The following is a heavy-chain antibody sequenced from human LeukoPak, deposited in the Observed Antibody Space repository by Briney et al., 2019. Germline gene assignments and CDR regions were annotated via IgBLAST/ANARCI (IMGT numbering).Heavy chain of an antibody. D-gene: IGHD3-9*01. CDR3: AKDPYYDILTGYFYFDY. CDR1: GFTFSSYA. CDR2: ISGSGGST. V-gene: IGHV3-23*01. J-gene: IGHJ4*02. Sequence: PGGSLRLSCAASGFTFSSYAMSWVRQAPGKGLEWVSGISGSGGSTYYADSVKGRFTISRDNSKNTRDNSKNTLYLQMNSLRAEDTAVYYCAKDPYYDILTGYFYFDYWGQGTLVTVSS.